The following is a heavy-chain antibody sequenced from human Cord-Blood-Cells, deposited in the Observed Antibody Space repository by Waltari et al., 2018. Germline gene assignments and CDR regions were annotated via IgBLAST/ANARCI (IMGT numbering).Heavy chain of an antibody. CDR3: ATEGYSSGWYDY. CDR1: GHTLTELS. CDR2: FDPEDGET. Sequence: QVQLVQAGAEVKQPGASVKLSCKVSGHTLTELSIHLLRQAPGKGLEWMGGFDPEDGETIYAQKFQGRVTMTEDTSTDTAYMELSSLRSEDTAVYYCATEGYSSGWYDYWGQGTLVTVSS. D-gene: IGHD6-19*01. J-gene: IGHJ4*02. V-gene: IGHV1-24*01.